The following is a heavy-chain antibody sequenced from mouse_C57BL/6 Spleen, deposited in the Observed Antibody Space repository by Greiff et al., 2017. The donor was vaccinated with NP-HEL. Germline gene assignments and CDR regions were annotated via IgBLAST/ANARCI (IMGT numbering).Heavy chain of an antibody. CDR2: INPNNGGT. Sequence: EVQLQQSGPELVKPGASVKISCKASGYTFTDYYMNWVKQSHGKSLEWIGDINPNNGGTSYNQKFKGKATLTVDKSSSTAYMELRSLTSEDSAVNYCARGDYSNPFDYWGQGTTLTVSS. D-gene: IGHD2-5*01. J-gene: IGHJ2*01. CDR3: ARGDYSNPFDY. CDR1: GYTFTDYY. V-gene: IGHV1-26*01.